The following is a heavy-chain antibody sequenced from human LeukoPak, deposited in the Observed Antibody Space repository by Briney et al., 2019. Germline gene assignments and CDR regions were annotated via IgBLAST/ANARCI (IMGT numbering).Heavy chain of an antibody. D-gene: IGHD3-9*01. V-gene: IGHV3-21*01. CDR3: ARDATQYLRYGYFDS. J-gene: IGHJ4*02. Sequence: GGSLRLSCTGSPLTFSSYSLNWVRQAPGKGLEWVASITTSSRYIYYADSVKGRFTISRDNAKNSLYLQMNSLRVEDTAVYYCARDATQYLRYGYFDSWGQGILVTVSS. CDR2: ITTSSRYI. CDR1: PLTFSSYS.